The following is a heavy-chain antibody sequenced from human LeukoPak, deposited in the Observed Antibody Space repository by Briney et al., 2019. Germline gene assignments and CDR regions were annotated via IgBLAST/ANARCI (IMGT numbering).Heavy chain of an antibody. CDR2: IYYSGYT. V-gene: IGHV4-59*08. Sequence: SETLSLTCTVSGGSISSYYWSWIRQPPGKGLEWIGYIYYSGYTNYNPSLKSRVTISVHTSKNQFSLRLSSVTAADTAVYYCARNRYYYGSRNYGVPNWFDPWGQGTLVTVSS. J-gene: IGHJ5*02. CDR3: ARNRYYYGSRNYGVPNWFDP. CDR1: GGSISSYY. D-gene: IGHD3-10*01.